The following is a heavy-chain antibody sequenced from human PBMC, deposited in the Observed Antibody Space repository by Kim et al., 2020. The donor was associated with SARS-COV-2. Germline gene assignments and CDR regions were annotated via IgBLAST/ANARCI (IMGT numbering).Heavy chain of an antibody. V-gene: IGHV4-38-2*02. CDR3: ARERRSGYSEAPSALEY. CDR2: IYHSGST. CDR1: GYSISSGYY. J-gene: IGHJ1*01. Sequence: SETLSLTCTVSGYSISSGYYWGWIRQPPGKGLEWIGSIYHSGSTYYNPSLKSRVTISVDTSKNQFSLKLSSVTAADTAVYYWARERRSGYSEAPSALEY. D-gene: IGHD3-22*01.